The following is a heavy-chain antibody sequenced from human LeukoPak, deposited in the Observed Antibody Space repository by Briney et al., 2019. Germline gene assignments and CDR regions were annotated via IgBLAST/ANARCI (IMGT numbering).Heavy chain of an antibody. J-gene: IGHJ4*02. CDR2: IYWVDDK. CDR1: GFSLTTSGVG. D-gene: IGHD3-22*01. CDR3: ARLIGGGYPRYYFAY. Sequence: SGSTLVNPTQTLTLTCTFSGFSLTTSGVGVGWIRQPPGKALEWLALIYWVDDKRYSPSLKSRLTITKDTSKDQVVLTMTNMDPVDTATYYCARLIGGGYPRYYFAYWGPGTLVTVSS. V-gene: IGHV2-5*02.